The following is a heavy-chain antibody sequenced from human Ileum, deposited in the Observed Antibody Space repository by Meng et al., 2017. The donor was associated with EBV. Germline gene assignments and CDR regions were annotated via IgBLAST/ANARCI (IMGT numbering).Heavy chain of an antibody. J-gene: IGHJ4*02. CDR2: ICYTDYT. V-gene: IGHV4-39*01. CDR1: GGSISSSNYC. D-gene: IGHD4-17*01. Sequence: QLLLQESGPGLVKTSETLSFTCSVSGGSISSSNYCWGWIRQPPGKGLEWIQSICYTDYTYYNPSLKSRVTISADKSKNQFSLRLNSLTAADTAVYYCAMGPDYAKTGYWGQGTLVTVSS. CDR3: AMGPDYAKTGY.